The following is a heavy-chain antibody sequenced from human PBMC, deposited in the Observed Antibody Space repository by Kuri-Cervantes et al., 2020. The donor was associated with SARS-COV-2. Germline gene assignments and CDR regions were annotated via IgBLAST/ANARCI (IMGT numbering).Heavy chain of an antibody. CDR1: GFTFSSYA. J-gene: IGHJ3*02. V-gene: IGHV3-21*01. Sequence: GESLKISCAASGFTFSSYAMSWVRQAPGKALQWVSSISGSGSYIYYADSMKGRFTVSRDSAKNSLYLQMNSLRAEDTAVYYCARWDEGARDAFDIWGQGTMVTVSS. D-gene: IGHD1-26*01. CDR3: ARWDEGARDAFDI. CDR2: ISGSGSYI.